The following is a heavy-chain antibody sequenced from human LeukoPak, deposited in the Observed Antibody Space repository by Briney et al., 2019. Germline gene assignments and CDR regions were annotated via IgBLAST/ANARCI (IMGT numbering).Heavy chain of an antibody. J-gene: IGHJ4*02. CDR2: ISPHSGNT. D-gene: IGHD3-22*01. V-gene: IGHV1-18*01. Sequence: ASVKVSCKTSGFIFKNFGFIWVRQAPGQGLQWMGWISPHSGNTKYAPSLRGRVTLTTDTSTNTAYMALSGLTFDDTAIYYCAKSHSGSLRAPFDYWGQGTLVTVSS. CDR3: AKSHSGSLRAPFDY. CDR1: GFIFKNFG.